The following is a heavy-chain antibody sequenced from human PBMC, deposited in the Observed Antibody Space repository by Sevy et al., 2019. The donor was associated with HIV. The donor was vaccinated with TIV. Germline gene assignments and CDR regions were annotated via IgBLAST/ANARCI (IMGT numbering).Heavy chain of an antibody. J-gene: IGHJ4*02. V-gene: IGHV1-24*01. Sequence: ASVKVSCTVSGYTLTKLSMHWVRQAPGKGPEWLGTFDPEDGDPEDGETVYAQKFQDIVIMTDDISTDTAYMELSSLTSEDTAVYYCATTKDYYDSSGYPFDDWGQGTLVTVSS. CDR2: FDPEDGDPEDGET. D-gene: IGHD3-22*01. CDR3: ATTKDYYDSSGYPFDD. CDR1: GYTLTKLS.